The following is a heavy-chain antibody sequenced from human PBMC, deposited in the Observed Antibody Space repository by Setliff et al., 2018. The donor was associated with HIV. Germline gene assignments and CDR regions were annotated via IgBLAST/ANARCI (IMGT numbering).Heavy chain of an antibody. CDR2: IDSSASTI. CDR3: AKDRRSYSALGAFDM. Sequence: LSLTCAVSGGSISSSNWWSWVRQPPGKGLEWVSYIDSSASTIKYADSVKGRFTISRDNAKNSLFLQMNSLRAEDTAVYYCAKDRRSYSALGAFDMWGQGTMVTVSS. J-gene: IGHJ3*02. D-gene: IGHD1-26*01. V-gene: IGHV3-48*03. CDR1: GGSISSSN.